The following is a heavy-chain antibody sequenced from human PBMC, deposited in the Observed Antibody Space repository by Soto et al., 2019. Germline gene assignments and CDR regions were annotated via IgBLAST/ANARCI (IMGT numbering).Heavy chain of an antibody. V-gene: IGHV4-59*01. D-gene: IGHD2-2*02. J-gene: IGHJ5*02. Sequence: SETLSLTCTVSGGSISSEYWSWVRQPPGKGLEWIAYIYYSGHTNYNPSLKSRVTISVDTSKNQFSLKLSSVTAADTAVYYCGRGYCSSTSCYIWDNWFDPWGQGTLVTVSS. CDR3: GRGYCSSTSCYIWDNWFDP. CDR2: IYYSGHT. CDR1: GGSISSEY.